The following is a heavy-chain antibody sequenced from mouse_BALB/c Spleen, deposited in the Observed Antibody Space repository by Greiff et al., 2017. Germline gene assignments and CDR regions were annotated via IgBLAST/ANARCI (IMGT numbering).Heavy chain of an antibody. CDR2: ISSGGSYT. J-gene: IGHJ4*01. V-gene: IGHV5-9-4*01. Sequence: EVKLVESGGGLVKPGGSLKLSCAASGFTFSSYAMSWVRQSPEKRLEWVAEISSGGSYTYYPDTVTGRFTISRDNAKNTLYLEMSSLRSEDTAMYYCARSPYGSYAMDYWGQGTSVTVSS. CDR1: GFTFSSYA. CDR3: ARSPYGSYAMDY. D-gene: IGHD2-10*02.